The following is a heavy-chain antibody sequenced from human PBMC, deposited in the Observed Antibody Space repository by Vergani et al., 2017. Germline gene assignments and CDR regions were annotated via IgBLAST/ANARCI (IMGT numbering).Heavy chain of an antibody. V-gene: IGHV3-21*01. CDR2: ISSSSSYI. Sequence: EVQLVESGGGLVKPGGSLRLSCVASGFTFSSYSMNWVRQAPGKGLEWVSSISSSSSYIYYADSVKGRFTISRDNAKNSLYLQMNSLRAEDTAVYYCARDLLGYCSSTSCLGHYYYYMDVWGKATTVTVSS. D-gene: IGHD2-2*01. J-gene: IGHJ6*03. CDR1: GFTFSSYS. CDR3: ARDLLGYCSSTSCLGHYYYYMDV.